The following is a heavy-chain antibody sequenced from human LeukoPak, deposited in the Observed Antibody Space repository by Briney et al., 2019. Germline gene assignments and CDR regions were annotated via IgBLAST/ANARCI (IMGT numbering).Heavy chain of an antibody. Sequence: PGGSLRLSCAASGFTFSSYEMNWVRQAPGKGLEWVSYISSSGSTIYYADSVKGRFTISRDNAKNSLYLQMNSLRAEDTAVYYCARARIVGAALSQELDYWGQGTLVTVSS. V-gene: IGHV3-48*03. CDR1: GFTFSSYE. CDR2: ISSSGSTI. D-gene: IGHD1-26*01. J-gene: IGHJ4*02. CDR3: ARARIVGAALSQELDY.